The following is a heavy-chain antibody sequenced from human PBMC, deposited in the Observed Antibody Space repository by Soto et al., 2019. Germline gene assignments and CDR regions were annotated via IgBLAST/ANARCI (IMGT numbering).Heavy chain of an antibody. CDR1: GFTFSSYA. V-gene: IGHV3-30-3*01. CDR2: ISYDGSNK. CDR3: ARTGREWLLPDY. Sequence: QVQLVESGGGVVQPGRSLRLSCAASGFTFSSYAMHWVRQAPGKGLEWVAVISYDGSNKYYADSVKGRFTISRDNSNNTLNLQMNSLRAEDTAVYYCARTGREWLLPDYWGQGTLVTVSS. J-gene: IGHJ4*02. D-gene: IGHD3-3*01.